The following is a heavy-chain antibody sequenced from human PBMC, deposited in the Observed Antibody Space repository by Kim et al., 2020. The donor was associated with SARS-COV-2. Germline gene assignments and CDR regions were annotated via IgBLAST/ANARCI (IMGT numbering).Heavy chain of an antibody. J-gene: IGHJ6*02. Sequence: GGSLRLSCAASGFTFSNAWMSWVRQAPGKGLEWVGRIKRKSDGGTIDYAAPVKGRFTISRDDSKNTLYLQMNSLKTGDTAVYYCSTGGKGYGMDVWGQGTTVTVSS. CDR3: STGGKGYGMDV. CDR2: IKRKSDGGTI. V-gene: IGHV3-15*01. CDR1: GFTFSNAW.